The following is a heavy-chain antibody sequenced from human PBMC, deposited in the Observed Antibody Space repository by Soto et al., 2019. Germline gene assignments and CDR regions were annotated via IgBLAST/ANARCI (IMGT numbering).Heavy chain of an antibody. J-gene: IGHJ4*02. CDR2: INSDGSGT. Sequence: EVQLVESGGDLVQPGGSLRLSCAASGFTFSSSWMHWVRQTPGKGLVWVSRINSDGSGTVYADSVKGRFTISKDIAKNTLYLQMDGQRAEDTAVYYCATAGEGYFASWGPGTLVTVSS. CDR1: GFTFSSSW. D-gene: IGHD3-10*01. CDR3: ATAGEGYFAS. V-gene: IGHV3-74*01.